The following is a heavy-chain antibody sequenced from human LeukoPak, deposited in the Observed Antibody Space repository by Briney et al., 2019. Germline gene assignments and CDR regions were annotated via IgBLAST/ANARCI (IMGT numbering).Heavy chain of an antibody. CDR2: INWNGGST. J-gene: IGHJ4*02. Sequence: PGGSLRLSCAASGFTFSSAALHWVRQAPGKGLEWVSGINWNGGSTGYADSVKGRFTISRDNAKNSLYLQMNSLRAEDTALYYCARVEGPWYGGPGFDYWGQGTLVTVSS. CDR1: GFTFSSAA. D-gene: IGHD4-23*01. V-gene: IGHV3-20*04. CDR3: ARVEGPWYGGPGFDY.